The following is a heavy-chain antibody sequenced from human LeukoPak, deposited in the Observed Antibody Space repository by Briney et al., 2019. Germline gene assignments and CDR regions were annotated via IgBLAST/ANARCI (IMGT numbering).Heavy chain of an antibody. CDR1: GGSIRSYY. Sequence: SETLSLTCTVSGGSIRSYYWSWVRQPPGKGLEWIGYIYHSGSTNYNPSLKSRVTISVDTSKNQFSLKLSSVTAADTAVYYCALFYYDSSGYSANFDYWGQGTLVTVSS. CDR3: ALFYYDSSGYSANFDY. D-gene: IGHD3-22*01. V-gene: IGHV4-59*04. CDR2: IYHSGST. J-gene: IGHJ4*02.